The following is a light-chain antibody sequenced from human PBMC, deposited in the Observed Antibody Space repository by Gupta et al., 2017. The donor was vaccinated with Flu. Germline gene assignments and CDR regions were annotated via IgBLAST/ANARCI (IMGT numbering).Light chain of an antibody. Sequence: DAAMTQPPLSLPVTHGQPASISCSASESLVYSDRDSYVSWFQQRPGQSPRRLIYEASNRDSGVPERISGSGSGTDFTLTISRLEAEDFGVYYCKHSNSRPRTFGQGTKVEI. CDR2: EAS. J-gene: IGKJ1*01. CDR1: ESLVYSDRDSY. CDR3: KHSNSRPRT. V-gene: IGKV2-30*01.